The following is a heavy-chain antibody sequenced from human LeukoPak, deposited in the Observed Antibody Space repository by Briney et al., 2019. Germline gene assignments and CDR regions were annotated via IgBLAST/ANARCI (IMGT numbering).Heavy chain of an antibody. CDR1: GDTFTDYH. CDR3: ATIGGSGRYWDFAH. Sequence: ASVKLSCKAFGDTFTDYHVHWVRQAPGLGAQGLEWIGWVTPSSGWRRYSQRFQGSVAMNSDTSTSTVYMEFTGLTSAHTGIYFCATIGGSGRYWDFAHWGQGTQVTVSS. J-gene: IGHJ4*02. CDR2: VTPSSGWR. V-gene: IGHV1-2*02. D-gene: IGHD3-3*01.